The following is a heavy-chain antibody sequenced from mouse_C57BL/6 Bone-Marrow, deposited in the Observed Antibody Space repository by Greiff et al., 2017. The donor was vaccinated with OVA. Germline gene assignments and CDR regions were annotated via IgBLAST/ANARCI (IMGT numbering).Heavy chain of an antibody. CDR3: ARFYYYGSSPFD. D-gene: IGHD1-1*01. CDR2: IDPANGNT. CDR1: GFNIKNTY. J-gene: IGHJ2*01. V-gene: IGHV14-3*01. Sequence: EVKLVESVAELVRPGASVKLSCTASGFNIKNTYMHWVKQRPEQGLEWIGRIDPANGNTKYAPKFQGKATITADTSSNTAYLQLSSLTSEDTAIYYCARFYYYGSSPFDWGQGTTLTVSS.